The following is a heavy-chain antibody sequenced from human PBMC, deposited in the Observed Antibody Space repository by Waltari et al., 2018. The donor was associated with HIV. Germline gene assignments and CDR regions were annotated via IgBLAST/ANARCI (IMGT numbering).Heavy chain of an antibody. J-gene: IGHJ4*02. CDR1: GFAFSNYW. CDR2: IKPDGSEK. V-gene: IGHV3-7*01. Sequence: EVHLVESGGGLVQPGGSLRLSCAASGFAFSNYWMSWVRQSPGRGLEGVANIKPDGSEKYYLESVRGRFTVSRDNAKNSLDLLMNTLRAEDSAVYYCARDFTQTKYNFDHWGQGILVTVSS. CDR3: ARDFTQTKYNFDH. D-gene: IGHD6-6*01.